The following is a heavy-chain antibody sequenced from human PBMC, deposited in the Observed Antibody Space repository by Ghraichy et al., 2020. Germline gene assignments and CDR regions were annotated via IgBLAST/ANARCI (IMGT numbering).Heavy chain of an antibody. Sequence: ASVKVSCKASGYTFTSYYMHWVRQAPGQGLEWMGIINPSGGSTSYAQKFQGRVTMTRDTSTSTVYMELSSLRSEDTAVYYCAREEPGIAVAGTSVGWFDPWGQGTLVTVSS. CDR1: GYTFTSYY. CDR2: INPSGGST. CDR3: AREEPGIAVAGTSVGWFDP. V-gene: IGHV1-46*01. J-gene: IGHJ5*02. D-gene: IGHD6-19*01.